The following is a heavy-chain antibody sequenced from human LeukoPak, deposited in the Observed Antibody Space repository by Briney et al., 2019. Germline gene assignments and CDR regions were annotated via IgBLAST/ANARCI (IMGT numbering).Heavy chain of an antibody. D-gene: IGHD5-18*01. CDR2: IKQDGSEK. CDR1: GFTFSSYW. Sequence: GGSLRLSCAASGFTFSSYWMSWVRQAPGKGLEWVANIKQDGSEKYYVDSVKGRFTISRDNAKNSLYLQMNSLRAEDTALYYCAKDSGTASTGFDYWGQGTLVTVSS. CDR3: AKDSGTASTGFDY. J-gene: IGHJ4*02. V-gene: IGHV3-7*03.